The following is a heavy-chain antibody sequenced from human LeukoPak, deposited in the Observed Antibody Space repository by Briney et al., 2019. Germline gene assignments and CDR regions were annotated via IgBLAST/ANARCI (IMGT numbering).Heavy chain of an antibody. CDR1: GYTLTSYG. CDR3: ARVARLVYADDY. J-gene: IGHJ4*02. CDR2: ISAYNSNT. Sequence: GASVKVSSKASGYTLTSYGISWVRQAPGQGLECMVWISAYNSNTNYAQKLQGRVTMTTDTSTSTAYMELRSLRPDDPAVYYCARVARLVYADDYWGQGALVTVSS. V-gene: IGHV1-18*01. D-gene: IGHD2-8*01.